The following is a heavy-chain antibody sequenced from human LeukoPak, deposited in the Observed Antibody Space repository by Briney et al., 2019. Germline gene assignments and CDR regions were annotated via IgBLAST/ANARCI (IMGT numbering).Heavy chain of an antibody. Sequence: ASVTVSCKASGYTFTSYDINWVRQAPGQGLEWMGWMNPNSGNTGYAQKFQGRVTMTRNTSISTAYMELSSLRSEDTAVYYCARVLGKRGGSFGYWGQGTLVTVSS. J-gene: IGHJ4*02. D-gene: IGHD3-10*01. CDR1: GYTFTSYD. V-gene: IGHV1-8*01. CDR2: MNPNSGNT. CDR3: ARVLGKRGGSFGY.